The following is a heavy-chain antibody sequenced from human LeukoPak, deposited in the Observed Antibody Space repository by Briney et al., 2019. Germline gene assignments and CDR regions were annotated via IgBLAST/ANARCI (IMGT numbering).Heavy chain of an antibody. J-gene: IGHJ5*02. CDR1: GGSISSYY. CDR2: IYTSGST. CDR3: ARSTYYYDSSGYYRLPLFDP. V-gene: IGHV4-4*07. Sequence: SETLSLTRTVSGGSISSYYWSWIRQPAGKGLEWIGRIYTSGSTNYNPSLKSRVTMSVDTSKNQFSLKLSSVTAADTAVYYCARSTYYYDSSGYYRLPLFDPWGQGTLVTVSS. D-gene: IGHD3-22*01.